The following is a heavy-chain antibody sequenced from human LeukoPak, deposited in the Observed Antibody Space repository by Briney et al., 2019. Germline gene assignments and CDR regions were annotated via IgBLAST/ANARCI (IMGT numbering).Heavy chain of an antibody. CDR2: ISAYNGNT. Sequence: GASVKVSCKASGYTFTSYGISWVRQAPGQGLEWMGWISAYNGNTNYAQKLQGRVTMTTDTSTSTAYMELRSLRSDDTAVYYCARSLEVVIIPYYYYMDVWGKGTTVTVSS. CDR1: GYTFTSYG. V-gene: IGHV1-18*01. J-gene: IGHJ6*03. D-gene: IGHD3-3*01. CDR3: ARSLEVVIIPYYYYMDV.